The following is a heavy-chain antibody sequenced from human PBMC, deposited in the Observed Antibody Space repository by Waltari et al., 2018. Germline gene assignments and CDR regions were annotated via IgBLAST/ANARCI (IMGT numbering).Heavy chain of an antibody. D-gene: IGHD3-10*01. J-gene: IGHJ4*02. V-gene: IGHV3-30*18. CDR2: ISYDGSNK. CDR1: GFTSSSYG. CDR3: AKVSGSIRDRRGSPPGDY. Sequence: VHLVESGGGVVQPGRSLRLSCAASGFTSSSYGMHWVRQAPGKGLEWVALISYDGSNKYYADSVKGRFTISRDNSKNTLYLQMSSLRAEDTAVYYCAKVSGSIRDRRGSPPGDYWGQGTLVTVSS.